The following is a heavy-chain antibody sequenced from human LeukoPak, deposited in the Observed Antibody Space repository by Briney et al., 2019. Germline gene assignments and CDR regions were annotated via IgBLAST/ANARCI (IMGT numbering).Heavy chain of an antibody. Sequence: ASVKVSCKASGYTFTGHYIHWVRQAPGQGLEWMGWISAYNGNTNYAQKFQGRVTMTTDTSTSTAYMELRSLRSDDTAVYYCARVGSSGWRPFGRWGQGTLVTVSS. V-gene: IGHV1-18*04. CDR1: GYTFTGHY. D-gene: IGHD6-19*01. J-gene: IGHJ4*02. CDR2: ISAYNGNT. CDR3: ARVGSSGWRPFGR.